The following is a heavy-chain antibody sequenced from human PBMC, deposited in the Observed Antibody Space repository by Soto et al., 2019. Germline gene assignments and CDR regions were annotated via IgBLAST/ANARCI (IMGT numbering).Heavy chain of an antibody. Sequence: QVQLQESGPGLVKPSETLSLICTVSGDSSNNYYWSWIRQPPGKGLEWIGYIYYSGRTDYNPSLKSRVTISVDTSKNQFSLKLSSVTAADTAVYYCARDWNSGYDPWGQGTLVTVSS. CDR3: ARDWNSGYDP. CDR2: IYYSGRT. D-gene: IGHD5-12*01. V-gene: IGHV4-59*01. CDR1: GDSSNNYY. J-gene: IGHJ5*02.